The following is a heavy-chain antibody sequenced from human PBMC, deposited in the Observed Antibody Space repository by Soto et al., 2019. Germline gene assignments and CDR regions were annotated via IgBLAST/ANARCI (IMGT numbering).Heavy chain of an antibody. CDR1: GYTFTSYD. CDR3: ARGLVATISADDY. J-gene: IGHJ4*02. V-gene: IGHV1-8*01. D-gene: IGHD5-12*01. CDR2: MNPNSGNT. Sequence: ASVKVSCKASGYTFTSYDINWVRQATGQGLEWMGWMNPNSGNTGYAQKFQGRVTMTRNTSISTAYMELSSLRSEDTVVYYCARGLVATISADDYWGQGTLVTVSS.